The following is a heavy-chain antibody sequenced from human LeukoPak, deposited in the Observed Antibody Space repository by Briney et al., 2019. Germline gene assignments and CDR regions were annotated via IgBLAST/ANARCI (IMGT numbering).Heavy chain of an antibody. Sequence: SVKVSCKASGGTFSSYAISWVRQAPGQGLEWMGGIIPIFGTANYAQKFQGRVTITADESTSTAYMELSSLRSEDTAVYYCVRWDIVVVPAAIGYFDYWGQGTLVTVSS. V-gene: IGHV1-69*13. CDR3: VRWDIVVVPAAIGYFDY. CDR1: GGTFSSYA. CDR2: IIPIFGTA. J-gene: IGHJ4*02. D-gene: IGHD2-2*02.